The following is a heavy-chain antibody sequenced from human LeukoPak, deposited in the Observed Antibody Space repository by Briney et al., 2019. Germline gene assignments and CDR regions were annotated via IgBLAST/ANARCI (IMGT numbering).Heavy chain of an antibody. Sequence: GGSLRLSCAASVFTFGTYAMGRVRHAPRKGLEWVSLISHDGSYKDYADSAKGRFTISRDNSKDTVYLQMYSLRAEDTAVYYCARETTVTTESKFDPWGQGTLVTVSS. J-gene: IGHJ5*02. CDR3: ARETTVTTESKFDP. D-gene: IGHD4-17*01. CDR1: VFTFGTYA. V-gene: IGHV3-30-3*01. CDR2: ISHDGSYK.